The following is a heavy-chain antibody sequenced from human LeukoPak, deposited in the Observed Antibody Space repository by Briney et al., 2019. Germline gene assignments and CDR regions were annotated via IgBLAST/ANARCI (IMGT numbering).Heavy chain of an antibody. CDR3: ARGRRGYSGYDPFLDY. J-gene: IGHJ4*02. D-gene: IGHD5-12*01. CDR2: IIPIFGTA. CDR1: GYTFTSYG. Sequence: ASVKVSCKASGYTFTSYGISWVRQAPGQGLEWMGGIIPIFGTANYAQKFQGRVTITADESTSTAYMELSSLRSEDTAVYYCARGRRGYSGYDPFLDYWGQGTLVTVSS. V-gene: IGHV1-69*13.